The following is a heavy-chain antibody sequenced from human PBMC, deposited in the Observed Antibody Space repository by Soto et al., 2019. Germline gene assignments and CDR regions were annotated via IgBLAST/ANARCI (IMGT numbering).Heavy chain of an antibody. Sequence: PGGPLRLSCVGSGFTSSNNAMHWVRQAPGKELEWVAFISYDGREIFYADSGKGRFTNSRDNHKNSLLLHMNIPRADDTAVYYSAIARVVDSSLDHWGQGTLVTVSS. V-gene: IGHV3-30*03. CDR1: GFTSSNNA. CDR2: ISYDGREI. D-gene: IGHD2-15*01. J-gene: IGHJ4*02. CDR3: AIARVVDSSLDH.